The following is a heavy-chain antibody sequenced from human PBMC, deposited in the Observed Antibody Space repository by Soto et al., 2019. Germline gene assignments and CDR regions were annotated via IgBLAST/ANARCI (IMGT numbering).Heavy chain of an antibody. J-gene: IGHJ4*02. D-gene: IGHD6-19*01. CDR1: GFTFSNDW. CDR2: INPDGSDR. CDR3: ARHAGRSGGY. Sequence: EVQLVESGGGLVQPGGSLRLSCAASGFTFSNDWMSWLRHTPEKGLEWLAYINPDGSDRKYVDSMKGRFTISRDNVKKSLFLEINSLRAEDTAVYVCARHAGRSGGYWGKGTPVTVSS. V-gene: IGHV3-7*01.